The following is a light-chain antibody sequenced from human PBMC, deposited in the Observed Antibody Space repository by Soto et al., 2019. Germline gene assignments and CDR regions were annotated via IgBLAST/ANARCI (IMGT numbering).Light chain of an antibody. Sequence: QSVLTQPASVSGSPGQSITISCAGTSSDVGAYNYVSWYQQHPGKAPKLVIYEVGDRPSGVSNRFSGSKSGNTASLTISGLQAEDEADYDCSSYTSSTTQVFGGGTQLTVL. CDR2: EVG. J-gene: IGLJ3*02. V-gene: IGLV2-14*01. CDR3: SSYTSSTTQV. CDR1: SSDVGAYNY.